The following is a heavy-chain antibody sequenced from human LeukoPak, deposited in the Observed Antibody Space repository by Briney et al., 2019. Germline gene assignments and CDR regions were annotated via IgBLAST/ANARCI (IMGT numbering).Heavy chain of an antibody. J-gene: IGHJ4*02. D-gene: IGHD2-21*01. V-gene: IGHV3-48*01. CDR3: ARQPICGDHCYYRHLDL. CDR1: GCPFSSYT. Sequence: PGGSLRLSCAASGCPFSSYTMNWVRQAPGKGLEWVSYTTSSGKTIYYADSLEGRFTISRDNAKNSLYLQMSSLRAEDTALYYCARQPICGDHCYYRHLDLWGQGTLVTVSS. CDR2: TTSSGKTI.